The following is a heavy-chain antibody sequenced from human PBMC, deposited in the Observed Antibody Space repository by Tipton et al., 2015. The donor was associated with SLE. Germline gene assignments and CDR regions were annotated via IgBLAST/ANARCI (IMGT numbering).Heavy chain of an antibody. J-gene: IGHJ4*02. CDR3: ARDPGIAVAGWYFDY. V-gene: IGHV4-30-4*01. CDR1: GGSLSGGDYY. CDR2: IYHSGNT. Sequence: TLSLTCTVSGGSLSGGDYYWGWIRQPPGKGLAWIGFIYHSGNTFYNPSLKGRVTISVDTSKNQFSLKLSSVTAADTAVYYCARDPGIAVAGWYFDYWGQGTLVTVSS. D-gene: IGHD6-19*01.